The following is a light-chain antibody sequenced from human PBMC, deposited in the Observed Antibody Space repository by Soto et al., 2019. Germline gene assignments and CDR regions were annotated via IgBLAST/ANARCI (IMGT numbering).Light chain of an antibody. CDR3: QTWGTGIHVV. CDR1: SGHSNYV. V-gene: IGLV4-69*01. Sequence: QLVLTQSPSASASLGASVKLTCTLSSGHSNYVIAWHQQQPEKGPRYLMKLNDDGSHTKGDGIPDRFSGSSSGAERYLTISSLQSEDEADYYCQTWGTGIHVVFGGGTQLTVL. J-gene: IGLJ2*01. CDR2: LNDDGSH.